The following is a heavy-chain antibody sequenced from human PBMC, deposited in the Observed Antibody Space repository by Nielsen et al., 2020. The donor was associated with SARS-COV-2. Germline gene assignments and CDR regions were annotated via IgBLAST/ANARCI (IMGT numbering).Heavy chain of an antibody. CDR1: GFTFSSYG. CDR3: ARDWSSVAGTRLDY. J-gene: IGHJ4*02. CDR2: IWYDGSNK. Sequence: GGSLRLSCAASGFTFSSYGMHWVRQAPGRGLEWVAVIWYDGSNKFYADSLKGRFTISRDNSKNTLYLQMNNLRAEDTAVYFCARDWSSVAGTRLDYWGQGTLVTVSS. D-gene: IGHD6-19*01. V-gene: IGHV3-33*01.